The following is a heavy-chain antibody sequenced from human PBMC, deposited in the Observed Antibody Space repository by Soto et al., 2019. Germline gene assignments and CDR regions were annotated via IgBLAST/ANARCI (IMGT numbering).Heavy chain of an antibody. CDR1: GFTFSSYA. J-gene: IGHJ6*02. Sequence: GGSLRLSCAASGFTFSSYAMHWVRQAPGKGLEWVAVISYDGSNKYYADSVKGRFTISRDNSKNTLYLQMNSLRAEDTAVYYCAKDLNSTDYYYYGMDVWGQGTTVTVSS. V-gene: IGHV3-30-3*01. CDR3: AKDLNSTDYYYYGMDV. D-gene: IGHD2-2*01. CDR2: ISYDGSNK.